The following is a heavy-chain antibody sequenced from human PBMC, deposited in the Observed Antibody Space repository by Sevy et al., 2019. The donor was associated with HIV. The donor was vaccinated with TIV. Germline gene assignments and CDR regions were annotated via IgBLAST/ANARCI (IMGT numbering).Heavy chain of an antibody. V-gene: IGHV4-34*01. CDR2: INHSGST. Sequence: SETLSLTCAVYGGSFSGYYWSWIRQPPGKGLEWIGEINHSGSTNYNPSLKSRITISLDTSKNQFSLKRSSVTAADTAVYYCARHCGGDCSHAFDIWGQGTMVTVSS. CDR3: ARHCGGDCSHAFDI. D-gene: IGHD2-21*02. CDR1: GGSFSGYY. J-gene: IGHJ3*02.